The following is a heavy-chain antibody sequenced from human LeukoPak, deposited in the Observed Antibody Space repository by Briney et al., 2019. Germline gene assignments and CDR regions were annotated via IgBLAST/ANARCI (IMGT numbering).Heavy chain of an antibody. CDR2: IYYSGST. CDR1: GGSISSYY. D-gene: IGHD2-15*01. CDR3: ARVAAYYYYMDV. J-gene: IGHJ6*03. V-gene: IGHV4-59*01. Sequence: SETLSLTCTVSGGSISSYYWSWIRQPPGKGLEWIGYIYYSGSTNYNPSLKSRVTISVDTSKNQFSLKLSSVTAADTAVYYCARVAAYYYYMDVWGKGTTVTVSS.